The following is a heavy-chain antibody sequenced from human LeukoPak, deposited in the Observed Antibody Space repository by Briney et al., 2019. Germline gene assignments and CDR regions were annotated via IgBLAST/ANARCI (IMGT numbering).Heavy chain of an antibody. V-gene: IGHV3-48*02. CDR2: TTSSGGTI. Sequence: PGGSLRLSCAAFGFTFSSYSMNWVRQAPGKGLEWLSYTTSSGGTIYYADSVKGRFTISRDNAKNSLHLQMNSPRDEDTAVYYCARVRAGYYCDDWGQGTLVTVSS. J-gene: IGHJ4*02. CDR3: ARVRAGYYCDD. CDR1: GFTFSSYS.